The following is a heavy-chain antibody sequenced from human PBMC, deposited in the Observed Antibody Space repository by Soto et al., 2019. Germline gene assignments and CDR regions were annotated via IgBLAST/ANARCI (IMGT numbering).Heavy chain of an antibody. J-gene: IGHJ5*02. CDR2: IYYRGST. V-gene: IGHV4-39*01. CDR3: ARQGGDLELLRLWFDP. CDR1: GGSISSSSYY. D-gene: IGHD1-26*01. Sequence: PSETLSLTCTVSGGSISSSSYYWGWIRQPPGKGLEWIGSIYYRGSTYYNPSLKSRVTISVDTSMNQFSLKLSSVTAADTAVYYCARQGGDLELLRLWFDPWGQGTLVTVSS.